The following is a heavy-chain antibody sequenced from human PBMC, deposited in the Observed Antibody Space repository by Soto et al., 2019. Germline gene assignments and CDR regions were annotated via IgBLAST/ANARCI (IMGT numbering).Heavy chain of an antibody. CDR1: GFTFSTYG. D-gene: IGHD4-17*01. J-gene: IGHJ6*02. V-gene: IGHV3-30*18. CDR2: ISYAGTNK. CDR3: AKDLQSYGDYDYYCYGMDV. Sequence: QVQLVESGGGEVQPGRSLTISCAASGFTFSTYGMHWVRQTPGKGLEWVAVISYAGTNKFYSDSVKGRITISRDNVKNTLTLQMNSLRADDTAVYSCAKDLQSYGDYDYYCYGMDVWGLGTRVTVSS.